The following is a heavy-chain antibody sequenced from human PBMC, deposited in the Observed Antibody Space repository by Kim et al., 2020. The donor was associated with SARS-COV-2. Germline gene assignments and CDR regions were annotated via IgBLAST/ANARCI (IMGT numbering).Heavy chain of an antibody. V-gene: IGHV1-46*01. CDR2: INPSGGST. CDR3: ARDGRTPLVVPAAITWASGSGSYRD. CDR1: GYTFTSYY. Sequence: ASVKVSCKASGYTFTSYYMHWVRQAPGQGLEWMGIINPSGGSTSYAQKFQGRVTMTRDTSTSTVYMELSSLRSEDTAVYYCARDGRTPLVVPAAITWASGSGSYRDWGQGTLVTVSS. D-gene: IGHD2-2*02. J-gene: IGHJ4*02.